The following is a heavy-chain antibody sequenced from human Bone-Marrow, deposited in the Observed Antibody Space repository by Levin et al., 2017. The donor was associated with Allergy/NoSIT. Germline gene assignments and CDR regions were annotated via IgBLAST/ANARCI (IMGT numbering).Heavy chain of an antibody. J-gene: IGHJ6*02. Sequence: SQTLSLTCTVSGGSLRSSDYYWGWIRQPPGKGLEWIGTIYYSGTTYYNASLKSRVTISVDTSNNHFSLKLSSVTAADTAVSFCARQPHRGVQGIVSGYFPYGMDVWGQGTTVTVSS. V-gene: IGHV4-39*01. CDR3: ARQPHRGVQGIVSGYFPYGMDV. D-gene: IGHD3-9*01. CDR2: IYYSGTT. CDR1: GGSLRSSDYY.